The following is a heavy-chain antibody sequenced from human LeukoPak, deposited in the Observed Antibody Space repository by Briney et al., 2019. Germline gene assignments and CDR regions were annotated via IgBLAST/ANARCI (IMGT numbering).Heavy chain of an antibody. V-gene: IGHV4-59*12. Sequence: PSETLSLTCTVSGGSISSYYWSWIRQPPGKGLEWIGYIDYSGSTNYNPSLKSRVTISVDTSKNQFSLKLSSVTAADTAVYYCARGGITMVRGSSQDFDYWGQGTLVTVSS. CDR3: ARGGITMVRGSSQDFDY. J-gene: IGHJ4*02. D-gene: IGHD3-10*01. CDR2: IDYSGST. CDR1: GGSISSYY.